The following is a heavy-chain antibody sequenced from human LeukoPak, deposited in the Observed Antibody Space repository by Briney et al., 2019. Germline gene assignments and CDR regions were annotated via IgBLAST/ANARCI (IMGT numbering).Heavy chain of an antibody. J-gene: IGHJ4*02. CDR1: GGSISSGGYY. D-gene: IGHD4-17*01. CDR2: IYYSGST. CDR3: ARGGVTRPLGY. Sequence: PSETLSLTCTVSGGSISSGGYYWSWIRQHPGKGLEWIGYIYYSGSTNYNPSLKSRVTISVDTSKNQFSLKLSSVTAADTAVYYCARGGVTRPLGYWGQGTLVTVSS. V-gene: IGHV4-31*03.